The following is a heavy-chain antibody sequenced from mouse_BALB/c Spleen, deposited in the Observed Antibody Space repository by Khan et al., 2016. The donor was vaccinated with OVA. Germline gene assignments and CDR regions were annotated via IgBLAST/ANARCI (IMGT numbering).Heavy chain of an antibody. CDR2: IRYSGST. V-gene: IGHV3-1*02. CDR3: ARTARIKY. Sequence: EVKLLESGPGLVKPSQSLSLTCTVTGYSITSGYGWNWIRQFPENKLEWMGYIRYSGSTNYNPSLKSRISITRDTSKNQFFLQLNSVTTEDTATYYWARTARIKYWGQGTTLTVSS. J-gene: IGHJ2*01. D-gene: IGHD1-2*01. CDR1: GYSITSGYG.